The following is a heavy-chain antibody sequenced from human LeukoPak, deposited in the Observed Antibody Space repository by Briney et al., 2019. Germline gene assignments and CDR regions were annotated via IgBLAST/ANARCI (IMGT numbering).Heavy chain of an antibody. V-gene: IGHV1-8*01. CDR3: ARDFLAAAGTT. Sequence: ASVKVSCKASGYTFTSYDINWVRQATGQGLEWRGWMNPNSGNPGCAQKFQGRVTMTRNTSISTAYMELSSLRSEDTAVYYCARDFLAAAGTTWGQGTLVTVSS. CDR1: GYTFTSYD. CDR2: MNPNSGNP. J-gene: IGHJ4*02. D-gene: IGHD6-13*01.